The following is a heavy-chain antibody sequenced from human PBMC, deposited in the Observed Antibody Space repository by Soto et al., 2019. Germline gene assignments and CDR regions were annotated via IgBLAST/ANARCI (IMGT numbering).Heavy chain of an antibody. J-gene: IGHJ4*02. CDR3: ARVAPRVTMVRGVIIRGYFDY. V-gene: IGHV4-34*01. CDR2: INHSGST. D-gene: IGHD3-10*01. Sequence: LQPPGKGLEWIGEINHSGSTNYNPSLKSRVTISVDTSKNQFSLKLSSVTAADTAVYYCARVAPRVTMVRGVIIRGYFDYWGQGTLVTVSS.